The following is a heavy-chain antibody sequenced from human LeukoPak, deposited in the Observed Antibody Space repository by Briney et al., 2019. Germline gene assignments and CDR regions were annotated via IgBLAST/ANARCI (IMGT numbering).Heavy chain of an antibody. Sequence: SCAASGYTFTDYYIHWVRQAPGQGLEWMGRINPNSGGTNYAQIFQGRVTMTRDTSITTAYMELRILKSDDTAVYYCARDLERGYDYYFDYWGQGTLVTVSS. V-gene: IGHV1-2*06. CDR3: ARDLERGYDYYFDY. J-gene: IGHJ4*02. CDR1: GYTFTDYY. D-gene: IGHD5-12*01. CDR2: INPNSGGT.